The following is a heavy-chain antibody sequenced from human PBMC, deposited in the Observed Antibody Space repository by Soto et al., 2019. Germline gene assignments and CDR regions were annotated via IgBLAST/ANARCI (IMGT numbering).Heavy chain of an antibody. D-gene: IGHD3-9*01. J-gene: IGHJ3*02. CDR3: ARVPAGDILTGYSPRPSAFDI. V-gene: IGHV4-34*01. CDR1: GGSFSGYH. Sequence: SETLSLTCAVYGGSFSGYHWSWIRQPPGKGLEWIGEINHSGSTNYNPSLKSRVTISVDTSKNQFSLKLSSVTAADTAVYYCARVPAGDILTGYSPRPSAFDIWGQGTMVTVSS. CDR2: INHSGST.